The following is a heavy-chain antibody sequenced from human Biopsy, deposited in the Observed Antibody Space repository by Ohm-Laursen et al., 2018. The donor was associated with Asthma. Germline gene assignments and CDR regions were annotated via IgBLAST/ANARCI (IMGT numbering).Heavy chain of an antibody. CDR1: GGSIRNYY. D-gene: IGHD3-22*01. V-gene: IGHV4-59*01. CDR3: AREVVSSGFYFDP. CDR2: IYTSGST. Sequence: SETLSLTCTVSGGSIRNYYWSWIRQPPGQRLEFIGYIYTSGSTNYNPSLKSRVTISADTSMNQFSLKLSSVTAADTAVYYCAREVVSSGFYFDPWGQGTLVTVSS. J-gene: IGHJ4*02.